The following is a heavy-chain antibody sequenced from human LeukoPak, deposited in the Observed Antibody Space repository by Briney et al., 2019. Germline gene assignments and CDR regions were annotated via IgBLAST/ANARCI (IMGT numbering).Heavy chain of an antibody. CDR3: TRRYNYDSSGYYYVRDAFDI. J-gene: IGHJ3*02. V-gene: IGHV3-21*03. Sequence: GGSLRLSCAASGFTFSSYNMNWVRQAPGKGLEWVSSISSSSSYIYYTDSVKGRFTISRDNAKNSLYLQMNSLKTEDTAVYYCTRRYNYDSSGYYYVRDAFDIWGQGTMVTVSS. CDR2: ISSSSSYI. CDR1: GFTFSSYN. D-gene: IGHD3-22*01.